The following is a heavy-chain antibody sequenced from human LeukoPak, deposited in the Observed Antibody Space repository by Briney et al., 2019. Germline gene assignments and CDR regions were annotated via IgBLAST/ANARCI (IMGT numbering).Heavy chain of an antibody. CDR3: ARVFYGGSLGFDY. D-gene: IGHD4-23*01. J-gene: IGHJ4*02. Sequence: SETQSLTCTVSGGSINSYHWSWIRQPPGKGLEWIGYVYYTGSTDYNPSLKSRVTMSVDTSKNQFSLNLTSVTAADTAIYYCARVFYGGSLGFDYWGQGILVTVSS. V-gene: IGHV4-59*01. CDR2: VYYTGST. CDR1: GGSINSYH.